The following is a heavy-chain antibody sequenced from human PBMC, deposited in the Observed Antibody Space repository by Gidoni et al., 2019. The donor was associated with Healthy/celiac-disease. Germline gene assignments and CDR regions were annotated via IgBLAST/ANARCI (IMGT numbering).Heavy chain of an antibody. J-gene: IGHJ4*02. Sequence: QAQLVKSGAEVNQPWPSVPVSCKASGYTFTSYDTNWVRQATGQGLEWIGWMYPSSGNTGYAPKFQGRVTMTRKTSIRTAYMELSILRSEETAVYYCAREVGNIIASAVDYWGQGTLVTVSS. CDR2: MYPSSGNT. D-gene: IGHD6-13*01. CDR3: AREVGNIIASAVDY. V-gene: IGHV1-8*01. CDR1: GYTFTSYD.